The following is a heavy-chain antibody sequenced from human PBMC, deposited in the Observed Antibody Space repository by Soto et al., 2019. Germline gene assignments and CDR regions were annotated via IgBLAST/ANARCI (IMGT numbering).Heavy chain of an antibody. CDR1: GLIFSNYK. CDR2: ISTDGSIR. Sequence: EVQLVESGGGLVKPGGSLRLSCAASGLIFSNYKMHWVRQAPGKGLVWVSRISTDGSIRDYADSVKGRFTVSRDNAKNTLYLQMNSLRVDDTAVYYCARDTNGLHYLGQGTLVTVSS. V-gene: IGHV3-74*01. J-gene: IGHJ4*02. CDR3: ARDTNGLHY. D-gene: IGHD2-8*01.